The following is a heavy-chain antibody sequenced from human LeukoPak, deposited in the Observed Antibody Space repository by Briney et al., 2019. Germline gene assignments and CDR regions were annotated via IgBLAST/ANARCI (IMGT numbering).Heavy chain of an antibody. CDR3: AKATVTTGIGSLDY. CDR1: GFTVSSNY. CDR2: ISGSGGST. J-gene: IGHJ4*02. V-gene: IGHV3-23*01. D-gene: IGHD4-17*01. Sequence: GGSLRLSCAASGFTVSSNYMSWVRQAPGKGLEWVSAISGSGGSTYYADAVKGRFTISRDNSKNTLYLQMNSLRAEDMALYYCAKATVTTGIGSLDYRGQGTLVTVSS.